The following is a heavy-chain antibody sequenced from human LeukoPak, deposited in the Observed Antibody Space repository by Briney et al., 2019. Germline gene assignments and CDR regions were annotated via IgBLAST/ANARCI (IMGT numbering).Heavy chain of an antibody. J-gene: IGHJ4*02. D-gene: IGHD3-22*01. CDR1: GFTFDDYA. V-gene: IGHV3-43*02. CDR3: AKALADRDLPYYYDSSGYYLVLGY. CDR2: ISGDGGST. Sequence: GGSLRLSCAASGFTFDDYAMHWVRQAPGKGLEWVSLISGDGGSTYYADSVKGRFTISRDNSKNSLYLQMNSLRTEDTSLYYCAKALADRDLPYYYDSSGYYLVLGYWGQGTLVTVSS.